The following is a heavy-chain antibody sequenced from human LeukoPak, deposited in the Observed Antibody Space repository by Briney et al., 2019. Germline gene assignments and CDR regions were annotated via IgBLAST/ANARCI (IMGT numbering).Heavy chain of an antibody. J-gene: IGHJ4*02. Sequence: GGSLRLSCAASGFTFSSYAMSWVRQAPGKGLEWVSTITGSGSSTYYADSVKGRFTISRDNSKSTLYLQMNSLRAEDTAVYYCGKDQNVAAAGFPYDYWGQGTLVTVSS. D-gene: IGHD6-13*01. V-gene: IGHV3-23*01. CDR2: ITGSGSST. CDR1: GFTFSSYA. CDR3: GKDQNVAAAGFPYDY.